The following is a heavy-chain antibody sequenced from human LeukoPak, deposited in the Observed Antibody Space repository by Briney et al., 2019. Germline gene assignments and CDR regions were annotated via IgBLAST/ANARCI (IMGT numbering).Heavy chain of an antibody. Sequence: PGGSLRLSCAASGSTFSSYEMNWVRQAPGKGLQWVSYISTSGSTIYYADSVKGRFTISRDNAKNSLYLQMNSLRAEDTAVYYCARDVGRQDCTTTSCYGNWGQGTLVTVSS. J-gene: IGHJ4*02. V-gene: IGHV3-48*03. CDR1: GSTFSSYE. CDR2: ISTSGSTI. D-gene: IGHD2-2*01. CDR3: ARDVGRQDCTTTSCYGN.